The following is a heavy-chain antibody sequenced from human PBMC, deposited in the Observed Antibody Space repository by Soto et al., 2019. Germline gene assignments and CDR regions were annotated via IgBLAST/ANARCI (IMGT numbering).Heavy chain of an antibody. J-gene: IGHJ5*02. CDR3: ARERPDGARLDP. Sequence: PSETLSLTCSVSGGSVSTDGYYWSWIRQHPETGLEWIGYIYYSGTTYYNPSLRGRVTMSVDTSKDQFSLKLSSVTAADTAVYYCARERPDGARLDPWGQGTLVTLSS. CDR1: GGSVSTDGYY. D-gene: IGHD6-6*01. V-gene: IGHV4-30-4*08. CDR2: IYYSGTT.